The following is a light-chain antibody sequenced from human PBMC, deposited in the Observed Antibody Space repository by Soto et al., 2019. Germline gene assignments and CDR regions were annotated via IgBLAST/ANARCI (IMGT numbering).Light chain of an antibody. CDR3: SSYSGRSPWV. J-gene: IGLJ3*02. Sequence: QSALTQPASVSGSPGQSITISCTGTSSDIGGYDYVSWYQQYPGKAPKLIIYEVSNRPSGISVLFSGSKSGSAASLTVSGLQADDEDDYYCSSYSGRSPWVFGGGTKLTVL. CDR2: EVS. CDR1: SSDIGGYDY. V-gene: IGLV2-14*01.